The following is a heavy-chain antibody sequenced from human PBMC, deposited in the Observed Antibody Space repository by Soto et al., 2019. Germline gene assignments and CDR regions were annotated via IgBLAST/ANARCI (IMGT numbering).Heavy chain of an antibody. J-gene: IGHJ4*02. CDR3: ARRGYYYDSSGYYYGTSFDY. CDR1: GGTFSSYA. V-gene: IGHV1-69*13. CDR2: IIPIFGTA. Sequence: ASVKVSCKASGGTFSSYAISWVRQAPGQGLEWMGGIIPIFGTANYAQKFQGRVTITADESTSTAYMELSSLRSEDTAVYYCARRGYYYDSSGYYYGTSFDYWGQGTLVTVSS. D-gene: IGHD3-22*01.